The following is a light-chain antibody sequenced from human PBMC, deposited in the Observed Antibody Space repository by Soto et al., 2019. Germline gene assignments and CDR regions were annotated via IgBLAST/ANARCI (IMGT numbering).Light chain of an antibody. J-gene: IGKJ4*01. Sequence: EIVLTQSPGTLSLSPGERATLSCRASQSVSSYLAWYQQKPAQAPRLLIYDASTRATGIPARFSGSGSGTEFTLTISSLQSADFALYYCQQYNNWPLTFGGGTKVDIK. CDR1: QSVSSY. V-gene: IGKV3-15*01. CDR3: QQYNNWPLT. CDR2: DAS.